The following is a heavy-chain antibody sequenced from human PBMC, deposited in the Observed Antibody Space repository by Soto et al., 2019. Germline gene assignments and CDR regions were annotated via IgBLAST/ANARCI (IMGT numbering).Heavy chain of an antibody. V-gene: IGHV3-11*01. CDR3: ARARVVGRGGHPNDS. CDR1: GFTFSDYY. D-gene: IGHD2-15*01. Sequence: QVPLVESGGGLVNPGGSLRLSCVASGFTFSDYYMTWIRQAPGKGLEWGSCVSDGGRAMYYADSVKGRFTISRDNADTSLYLQMNSLRAEDTAVYYCARARVVGRGGHPNDSWGQGSLVTVSS. J-gene: IGHJ4*02. CDR2: VSDGGRAM.